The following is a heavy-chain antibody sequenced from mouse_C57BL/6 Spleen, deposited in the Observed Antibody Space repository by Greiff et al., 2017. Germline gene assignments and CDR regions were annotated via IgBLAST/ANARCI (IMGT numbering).Heavy chain of an antibody. J-gene: IGHJ4*01. CDR3: ARRWDVGAMDY. D-gene: IGHD4-1*01. CDR2: ISSGSSTI. CDR1: GFTFSDYG. V-gene: IGHV5-17*01. Sequence: EVMLVESGGGLVKPGGSLKLSCAASGFTFSDYGMHWVRQAPEKGLEWVAYISSGSSTIYYADTVKGRSTITRDNAKNTLFLQRTSRGAEETAMYYGARRWDVGAMDYWGQGTSVTVSS.